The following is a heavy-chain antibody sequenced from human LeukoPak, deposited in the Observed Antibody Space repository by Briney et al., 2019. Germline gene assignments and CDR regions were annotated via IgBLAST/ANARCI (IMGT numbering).Heavy chain of an antibody. CDR2: IIPIFGTA. CDR3: EKLRAAFFDY. J-gene: IGHJ4*02. Sequence: ASVKVSCKASGDTFSSYGISWVRQAPGQGLEWMGWIIPIFGTANYAQKFQGRVTMTTDTSTSTAYRELSSLRSEDTAVYYCEKLRAAFFDYWGQGTLVTVPS. V-gene: IGHV1-69*05. CDR1: GDTFSSYG. D-gene: IGHD2-15*01.